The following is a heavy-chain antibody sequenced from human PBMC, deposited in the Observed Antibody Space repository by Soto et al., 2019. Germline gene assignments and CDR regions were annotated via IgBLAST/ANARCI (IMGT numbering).Heavy chain of an antibody. J-gene: IGHJ5*02. CDR1: GFTFSSYA. Sequence: EVQLLESGGGLVQPGGSLRLSCAASGFTFSSYAMSWVRQAPGKGLEWVSAISGSGGSTYYADSVKGRVTISRDNSENALYLQVNSLRAEDTAVYNWAKAVPYYDFGSGAHISVWCDPWGQGTLVTVSS. CDR2: ISGSGGST. CDR3: AKAVPYYDFGSGAHISVWCDP. D-gene: IGHD3-3*01. V-gene: IGHV3-23*01.